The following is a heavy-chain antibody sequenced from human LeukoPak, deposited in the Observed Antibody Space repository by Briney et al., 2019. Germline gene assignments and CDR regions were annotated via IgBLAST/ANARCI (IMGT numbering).Heavy chain of an antibody. V-gene: IGHV5-51*01. CDR1: GFDFTAYG. CDR2: IYPGGSNG. D-gene: IGHD5-18*01. J-gene: IGHJ4*02. CDR3: ARHFHSAWFGF. Sequence: GESLRISCKCSGFDFTAYGIAWVRQMPGKGLEWMGNIYPGGSNGRYSSSFQGQVTMSADKSITTVYLQWSSLKASDTAMYYCARHFHSAWFGFWGQGSLVTVSS.